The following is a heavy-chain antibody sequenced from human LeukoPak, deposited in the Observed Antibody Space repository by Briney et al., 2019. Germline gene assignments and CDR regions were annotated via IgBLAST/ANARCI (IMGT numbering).Heavy chain of an antibody. Sequence: GESLKISCKGSGYSFTSYWIGWARQMPGKGLEWMGIIYPGDSDTTYSPSFQGQVTISADKSISTAYLQWSSLKASDTAMYYCARLGDDTVVTDYYYYGMDVWGQGTTVTVSS. D-gene: IGHD4-23*01. CDR1: GYSFTSYW. V-gene: IGHV5-51*01. CDR2: IYPGDSDT. J-gene: IGHJ6*02. CDR3: ARLGDDTVVTDYYYYGMDV.